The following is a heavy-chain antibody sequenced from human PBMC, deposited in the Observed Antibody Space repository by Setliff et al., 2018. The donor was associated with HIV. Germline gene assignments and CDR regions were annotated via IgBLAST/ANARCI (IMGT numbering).Heavy chain of an antibody. CDR3: ARKTAYYYGSGTYYKFDY. CDR1: GFTFSNYW. Sequence: GGSLRLSCGASGFTFSNYWMHWIRQVPGKGLVWVSRINYDRITTSYADSVQGRFTISRDNAKNTVYLQMNSLRAEDTAVYYCARKTAYYYGSGTYYKFDYWGQGTLVTVSS. J-gene: IGHJ4*02. V-gene: IGHV3-74*01. D-gene: IGHD3-10*01. CDR2: INYDRITT.